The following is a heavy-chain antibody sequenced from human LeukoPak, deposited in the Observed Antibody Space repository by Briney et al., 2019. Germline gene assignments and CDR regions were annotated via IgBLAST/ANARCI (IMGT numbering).Heavy chain of an antibody. V-gene: IGHV5-51*01. D-gene: IGHD3-22*01. J-gene: IGHJ3*01. Sequence: GESLKISCMGSGYSFTSYWIGWVRQMPGKGLEWMGIIYPGDSDTRYSPSFQGQVTISADKSISTAYLQWSSLKASDTAMYYCARHIYDYYDSSGLRFPADWGQGTMVTVSS. CDR1: GYSFTSYW. CDR3: ARHIYDYYDSSGLRFPAD. CDR2: IYPGDSDT.